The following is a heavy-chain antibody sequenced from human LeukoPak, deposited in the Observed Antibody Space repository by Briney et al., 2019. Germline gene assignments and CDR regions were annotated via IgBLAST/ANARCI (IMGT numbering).Heavy chain of an antibody. Sequence: GGSLRLSCAASGFTFDDYGMSWVRQAPGKGLEWVSGINWNGGSTGYADSVKGRFTISRDNAKNSLYLQMNSLRAEDTAVYYCASYDSSGYAYDYWGQGTLVTVSS. CDR3: ASYDSSGYAYDY. CDR1: GFTFDDYG. CDR2: INWNGGST. V-gene: IGHV3-20*04. D-gene: IGHD3-22*01. J-gene: IGHJ4*02.